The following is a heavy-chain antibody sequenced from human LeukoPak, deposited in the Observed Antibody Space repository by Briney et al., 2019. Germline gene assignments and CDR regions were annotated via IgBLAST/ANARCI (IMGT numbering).Heavy chain of an antibody. J-gene: IGHJ4*02. CDR2: ISSSSSYI. Sequence: GGSLRLSCAASGFTFSSYSMNWVRQAPGKGLEWVSSISSSSSYIYYADSVKGRFTISRDNSKNTLYLQMNSLRAEDTAVYYCAKDGTVLWFGELGGYFDYWGQGTLVTVSS. CDR3: AKDGTVLWFGELGGYFDY. V-gene: IGHV3-21*04. D-gene: IGHD3-10*01. CDR1: GFTFSSYS.